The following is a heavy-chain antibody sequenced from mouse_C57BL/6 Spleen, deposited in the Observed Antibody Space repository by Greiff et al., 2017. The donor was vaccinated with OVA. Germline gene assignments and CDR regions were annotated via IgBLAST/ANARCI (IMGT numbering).Heavy chain of an antibody. CDR3: ARERSDGYYLAWFAY. V-gene: IGHV5-4*01. Sequence: EVQGVESGGGLVKPGGSLKLSCAASGFTFSSYAMSWVRQTPEKRLEWVATISDGGSYTYYPDNVKGRFTISRDNAKNNLYLQMSHLKSEDTAMYYCARERSDGYYLAWFAYWGQGTLVTVSA. CDR1: GFTFSSYA. J-gene: IGHJ3*01. CDR2: ISDGGSYT. D-gene: IGHD2-3*01.